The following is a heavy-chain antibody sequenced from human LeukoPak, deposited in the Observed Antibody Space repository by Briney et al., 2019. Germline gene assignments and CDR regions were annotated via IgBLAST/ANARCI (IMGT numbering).Heavy chain of an antibody. Sequence: SETLSLTCTVSGGSISSYYWSWIRQPPGKGLEWIGYIYYSGSTNYNPSLKSRVTISVDTSRNQFSLKLSSVTAADTAVYYCARETYYDFWSGYPYYYYYYMDVWGKGTTVTVSS. CDR1: GGSISSYY. D-gene: IGHD3-3*01. CDR2: IYYSGST. V-gene: IGHV4-59*01. CDR3: ARETYYDFWSGYPYYYYYYMDV. J-gene: IGHJ6*03.